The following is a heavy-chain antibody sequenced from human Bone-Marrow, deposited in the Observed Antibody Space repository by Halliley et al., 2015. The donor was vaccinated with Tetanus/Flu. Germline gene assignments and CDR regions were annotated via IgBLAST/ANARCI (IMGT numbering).Heavy chain of an antibody. J-gene: IGHJ5*02. CDR3: TTGTFAIINS. Sequence: SLRLSCAVSGITLNYVWMSWVRLAPGKGLEWVGRITSKSDGGTTDYTTPVKGRFTISRDDSKNTLFLQMNNLRTEDTAVYYCTTGTFAIINSWGQGTLVTVSS. CDR1: GITLNYVW. V-gene: IGHV3-15*01. CDR2: ITSKSDGGTT.